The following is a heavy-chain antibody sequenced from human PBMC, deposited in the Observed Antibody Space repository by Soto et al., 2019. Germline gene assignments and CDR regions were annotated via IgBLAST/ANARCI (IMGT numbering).Heavy chain of an antibody. CDR3: ARDTGYCSGGSCYSAFFFDY. D-gene: IGHD2-15*01. J-gene: IGHJ4*02. V-gene: IGHV1-2*04. CDR2: INPNSGGT. CDR1: GYTFTGYY. Sequence: ASVKVSCKASGYTFTGYYMHWVRQAPGQGLEWMGWINPNSGGTNYAQKFQGWVTMTRDTSISTAYMELSRLRSDDTAVYYCARDTGYCSGGSCYSAFFFDYWGQGTLVTVSS.